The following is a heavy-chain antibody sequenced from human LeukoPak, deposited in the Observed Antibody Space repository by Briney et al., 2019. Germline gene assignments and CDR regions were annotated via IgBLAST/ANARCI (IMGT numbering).Heavy chain of an antibody. J-gene: IGHJ4*02. Sequence: GGLRLSCAASGFTFSSYGMSWVRQAPGKGLEWVSSIDSSGGYMFYADSVKGRFIISRDNAKDSLYLQMNSLRVEDTAVYYCLRGDRRDYWGQGTLVTVSS. CDR1: GFTFSSYG. CDR2: IDSSGGYM. CDR3: LRGDRRDY. V-gene: IGHV3-21*06.